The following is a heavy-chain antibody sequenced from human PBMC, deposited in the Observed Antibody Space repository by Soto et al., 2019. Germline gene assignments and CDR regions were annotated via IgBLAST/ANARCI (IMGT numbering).Heavy chain of an antibody. CDR1: GFTFSGSA. Sequence: EVQLVESGGGLVQPGGSLKLSCAASGFTFSGSAMHWVRQASGKGLEWVGRIRSKANSYATAYAASVKGRFTISRDDSKNTAYLQMNSLKTEDTAVYYCTTIVVEMAPMGTHFDLWGRGTLVTVSS. J-gene: IGHJ2*01. CDR3: TTIVVEMAPMGTHFDL. V-gene: IGHV3-73*02. CDR2: IRSKANSYAT. D-gene: IGHD2-8*01.